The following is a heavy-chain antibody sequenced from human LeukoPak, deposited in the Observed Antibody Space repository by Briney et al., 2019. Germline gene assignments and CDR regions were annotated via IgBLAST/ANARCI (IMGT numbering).Heavy chain of an antibody. D-gene: IGHD3-10*01. J-gene: IGHJ4*02. CDR3: AKDGSPKHVDFDY. Sequence: GGSLRLSCAASGFTFSSYGMHWVRQAPGKGLEWVAFIRYDGSNKYYADSVKGRFTISRGNSKNTLYLQMNSLRAEDTAVYYCAKDGSPKHVDFDYWGQGTLVTVSS. CDR1: GFTFSSYG. V-gene: IGHV3-30*02. CDR2: IRYDGSNK.